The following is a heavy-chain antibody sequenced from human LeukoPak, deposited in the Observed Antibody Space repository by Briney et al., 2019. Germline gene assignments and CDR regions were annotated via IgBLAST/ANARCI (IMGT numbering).Heavy chain of an antibody. CDR3: ARDLGSWHYYLDY. CDR2: IWYDGSNK. D-gene: IGHD6-13*01. V-gene: IGHV3-33*01. J-gene: IGHJ4*02. CDR1: GFTFSSYG. Sequence: GGSLRLSCAASGFTFSSYGMHWVRQAPGKGLEWVAVIWYDGSNKYYADSVKGRFTISRDNSKNTLYLQMNSLRAEDTAVYYCARDLGSWHYYLDYWGQGTLVTVSS.